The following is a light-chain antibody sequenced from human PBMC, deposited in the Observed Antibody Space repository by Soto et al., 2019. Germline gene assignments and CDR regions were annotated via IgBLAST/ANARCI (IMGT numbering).Light chain of an antibody. V-gene: IGLV7-46*01. CDR3: LLSYSGARV. CDR1: TGAVTSGHY. CDR2: ETS. Sequence: QAVVTQEPSLTVSPGGTVTLTCGSSTGAVTSGHYPYWFQQWPGQAPRTLIYETSNKHSWTPARFSGSLLGGKAALTLSGAQPEDEAEYYCLLSYSGARVFGGGTKVTVL. J-gene: IGLJ3*02.